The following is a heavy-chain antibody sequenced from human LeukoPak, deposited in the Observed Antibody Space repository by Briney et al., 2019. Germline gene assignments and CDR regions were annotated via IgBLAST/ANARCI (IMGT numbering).Heavy chain of an antibody. V-gene: IGHV4-61*02. CDR1: GGSISSGSYY. D-gene: IGHD5-18*01. CDR2: IYTSGST. CDR3: ARDKGYGPYYYYYYMDV. Sequence: SETLSLTCTVSGGSISSGSYYWSWIRQPAGKGLEWIGRIYTSGSTNYNPSLKSRVTMSVDTSKNQFSLKLSSVTAADTAVYYCARDKGYGPYYYYYYMDVWGKGTTVTVSS. J-gene: IGHJ6*03.